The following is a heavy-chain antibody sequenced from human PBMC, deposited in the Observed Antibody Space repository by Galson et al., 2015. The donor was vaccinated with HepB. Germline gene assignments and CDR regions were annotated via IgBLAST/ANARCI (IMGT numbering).Heavy chain of an antibody. D-gene: IGHD3-16*02. CDR2: IVVGSGNT. CDR1: GFTLSSSA. J-gene: IGHJ6*02. CDR3: AAENVTTFGGMIVNYYHYGMDV. V-gene: IGHV1-58*01. Sequence: SVKVSCKASGFTLSSSAVQWVRQARGQRLEWIGWIVVGSGNTNSAQKFQERVIITRDMSTNTVHMELSSLRSDDTAVYYCAAENVTTFGGMIVNYYHYGMDVWGQGTTVTVSS.